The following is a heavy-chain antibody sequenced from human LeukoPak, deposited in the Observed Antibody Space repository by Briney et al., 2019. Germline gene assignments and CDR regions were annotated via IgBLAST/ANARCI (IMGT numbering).Heavy chain of an antibody. CDR1: GFTFSDYY. CDR3: AKTGYYDSSGGTYFDC. J-gene: IGHJ4*02. D-gene: IGHD3-22*01. V-gene: IGHV3-23*01. CDR2: ISGSGGST. Sequence: GGSLRLSCAASGFTFSDYYMSWVRQAPGKGLEWVSAISGSGGSTYYADSVKGRFTISRDNSKNTLYLQMNSLRAEDTAVYYCAKTGYYDSSGGTYFDCWGQGTLVTVSS.